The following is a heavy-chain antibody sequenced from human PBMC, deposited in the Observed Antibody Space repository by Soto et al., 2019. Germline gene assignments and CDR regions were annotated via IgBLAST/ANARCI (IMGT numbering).Heavy chain of an antibody. V-gene: IGHV3-15*07. CDR3: TAEYYYDSSGYYYVRDYYYYYGMDV. CDR2: IKSKTDGGTT. Sequence: GSLRLSCAASGFTFSNAWMNWVRQAPGKGLEWVGRIKSKTDGGTTDYAAPVKGRFTISRDDSKNTLYLQMNSLKTEDTAVYYSTAEYYYDSSGYYYVRDYYYYYGMDVWGQGTTVTVSS. CDR1: GFTFSNAW. D-gene: IGHD3-22*01. J-gene: IGHJ6*02.